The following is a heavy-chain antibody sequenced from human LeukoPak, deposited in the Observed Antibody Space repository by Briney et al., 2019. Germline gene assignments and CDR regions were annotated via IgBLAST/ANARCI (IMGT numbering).Heavy chain of an antibody. J-gene: IGHJ4*02. Sequence: PSETLSLTCAVSNYSITSGYFWGWIRQPPGKGLEWIASIYHSGTTYYNPSLRNQVTLFVDTSKKQFSLKLTSLTAADTAVYYCARDGVFHDSDGYSFDYWGQGTLVTVSS. CDR3: ARDGVFHDSDGYSFDY. D-gene: IGHD3-22*01. CDR1: NYSITSGYF. CDR2: IYHSGTT. V-gene: IGHV4-38-2*02.